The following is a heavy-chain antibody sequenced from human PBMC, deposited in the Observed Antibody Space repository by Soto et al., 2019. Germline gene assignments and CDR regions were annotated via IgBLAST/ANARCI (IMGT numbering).Heavy chain of an antibody. CDR2: IYYSGTT. D-gene: IGHD5-18*01. V-gene: IGHV4-39*01. J-gene: IGHJ5*02. Sequence: SETLSLTCVVSGGSVTNTTYFWGWIRQPPGKGPEWIGSIYYSGTTYSNPSLKSRLTMSIDTSKNQFSLKLSSVTAADTAVYYCARRRYAGYSYGLYWFDPWGQGALVTVSS. CDR3: ARRRYAGYSYGLYWFDP. CDR1: GGSVTNTTYF.